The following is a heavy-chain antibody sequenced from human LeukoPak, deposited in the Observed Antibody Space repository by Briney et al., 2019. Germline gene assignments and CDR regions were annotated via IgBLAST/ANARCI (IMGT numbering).Heavy chain of an antibody. CDR1: GFTFSSYW. D-gene: IGHD4-17*01. CDR3: ARGEGDYVPYYYYGMDV. V-gene: IGHV3-7*01. CDR2: IKQDGSEK. J-gene: IGHJ6*02. Sequence: GGSLRLSCAASGFTFSSYWMSWVRQAPGKGLEWGANIKQDGSEKYYVDSVKGRFTISRDNAKNSLYLQMNSLRAEDTAVYYCARGEGDYVPYYYYGMDVWGQGTTVTVSS.